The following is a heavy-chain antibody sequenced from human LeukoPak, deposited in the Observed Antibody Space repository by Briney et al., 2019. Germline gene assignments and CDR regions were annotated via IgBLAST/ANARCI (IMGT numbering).Heavy chain of an antibody. CDR3: ARVIRIAAAGTSVTNWFDP. CDR1: GYSISSGYY. V-gene: IGHV4-38-2*01. Sequence: PSETLSLTCAVSGYSISSGYYWGWIRQPPGKGLEWIGSIYHSGSTYYNPSLKSRVTISVDTSKNQFSLKLSSVTAADTAVYYCARVIRIAAAGTSVTNWFDPWGQGTLVTVSS. D-gene: IGHD6-13*01. CDR2: IYHSGST. J-gene: IGHJ5*02.